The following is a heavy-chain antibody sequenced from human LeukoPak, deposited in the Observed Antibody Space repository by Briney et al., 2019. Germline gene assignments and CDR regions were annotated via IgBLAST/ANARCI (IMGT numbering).Heavy chain of an antibody. CDR1: GFTFSRYG. CDR3: VRGSGLVVRGDFFDY. Sequence: GRSLRLSCAASGFTFSRYGMHWVRQAPGKGLEWVADIWYDGSEKYYADSVKGRLTISRDNSKNTVYLQMNSLRAEDTAVYYCVRGSGLVVRGDFFDYWGQGTLVTVSS. J-gene: IGHJ4*02. D-gene: IGHD3-10*01. CDR2: IWYDGSEK. V-gene: IGHV3-33*01.